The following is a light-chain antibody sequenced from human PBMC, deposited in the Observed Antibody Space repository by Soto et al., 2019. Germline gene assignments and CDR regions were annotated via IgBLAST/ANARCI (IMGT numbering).Light chain of an antibody. Sequence: QSALTQPPSASGSPGQSVTISCTGTSSDVGGYNDVSWYQQHPGKAPKLMIYEVSKRPSGVPDRFSGSKSGNTASLTVSGLQAEDEADYYCSSYAGSNNLGVFGGGTKLPVL. CDR2: EVS. J-gene: IGLJ3*02. CDR3: SSYAGSNNLGV. CDR1: SSDVGGYND. V-gene: IGLV2-8*01.